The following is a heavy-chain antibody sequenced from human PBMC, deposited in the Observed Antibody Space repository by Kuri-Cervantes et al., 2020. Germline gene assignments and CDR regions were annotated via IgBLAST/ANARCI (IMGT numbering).Heavy chain of an antibody. V-gene: IGHV3-23*01. CDR3: ARDRGYPDSFDI. Sequence: GESLKISCAASGFRFSISALSWVRQAPGKGLEWVSSISGSGDATYYADSVKGRFTISRDNAKDTLYLQMNSLRVEDTAVYYCARDRGYPDSFDIWGQGTRVTVSS. J-gene: IGHJ3*02. CDR1: GFRFSISA. D-gene: IGHD1-1*01. CDR2: ISGSGDAT.